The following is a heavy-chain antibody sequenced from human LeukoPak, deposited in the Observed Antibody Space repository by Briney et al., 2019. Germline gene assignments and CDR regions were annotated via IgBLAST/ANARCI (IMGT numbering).Heavy chain of an antibody. D-gene: IGHD3-22*01. J-gene: IGHJ6*03. CDR3: AREGFSSGYYYDYYYYMDV. Sequence: SETLSLTCSVSYDSITMYYWTWIRQPPGKGLEWIGYVDHTGSTNYNPSLKSRVTISVDTSKNQFSLKLSSVTAADTAVYYCAREGFSSGYYYDYYYYMDVWGKGTTVTISS. CDR1: YDSITMYY. V-gene: IGHV4-59*12. CDR2: VDHTGST.